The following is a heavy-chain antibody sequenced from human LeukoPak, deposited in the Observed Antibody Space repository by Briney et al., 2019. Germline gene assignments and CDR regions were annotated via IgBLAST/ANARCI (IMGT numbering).Heavy chain of an antibody. Sequence: SETLSLTCTVSGGSISSYYCSWIRQPPGKGLEWLGQISYSGSTIYNPSVNSRVTISLDTSKNQFSLNMQSVTAADTAMYFCARRVLMSSTGVPDTWLDPWGQGTLVTVSS. D-gene: IGHD2-8*01. CDR1: GGSISSYY. CDR2: ISYSGST. CDR3: ARRVLMSSTGVPDTWLDP. V-gene: IGHV4-59*08. J-gene: IGHJ5*02.